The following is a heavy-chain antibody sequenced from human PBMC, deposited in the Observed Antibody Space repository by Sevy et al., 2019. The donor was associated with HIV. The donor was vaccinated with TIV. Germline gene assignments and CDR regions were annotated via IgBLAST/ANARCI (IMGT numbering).Heavy chain of an antibody. CDR1: GYTLSEVS. CDR2: FVPEDGEI. CDR3: VIGDTPRLTGSGTRLKDQSLNYFHF. Sequence: ASVKVSCKVPGYTLSEVSMHWVRQAPGKGLEWMGGFVPEDGEIVDAQKLQGRVTVAEDTLTDTAYLEVTNLRSEDTATYFCVIGDTPRLTGSGTRLKDQSLNYFHFWSQGTLVTVSS. V-gene: IGHV1-24*01. J-gene: IGHJ4*02. D-gene: IGHD2-2*01.